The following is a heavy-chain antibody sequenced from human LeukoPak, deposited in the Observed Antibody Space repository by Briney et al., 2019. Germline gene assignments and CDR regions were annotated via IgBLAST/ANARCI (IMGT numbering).Heavy chain of an antibody. Sequence: GGSLRLSCAASGFTFSSYWMHWVRQAPGKGLVWVSRINTDGSSTSYADSVKGRFTISRDNAKNTLYLQMTSLRAEDTAVYYCARGPLGDFWSGEIDYWGQGTLVTVSS. D-gene: IGHD3-3*01. CDR2: INTDGSST. CDR3: ARGPLGDFWSGEIDY. CDR1: GFTFSSYW. V-gene: IGHV3-74*01. J-gene: IGHJ4*02.